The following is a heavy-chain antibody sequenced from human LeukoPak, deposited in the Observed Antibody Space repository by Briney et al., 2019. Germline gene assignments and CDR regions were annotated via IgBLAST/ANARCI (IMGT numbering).Heavy chain of an antibody. V-gene: IGHV3-23*01. D-gene: IGHD6-13*01. CDR1: GIIFSNYG. CDR3: ARDSSSWYYYYYYMDV. J-gene: IGHJ6*03. CDR2: ISTSGGTT. Sequence: QSGGSLRLSCEASGIIFSNYGMNWVRQAPGKRLEWVSGISTSGGTTYYADSVKGRFTISRDNSKNTLYLQMNSLRAEDTAVYYCARDSSSWYYYYYYMDVWGKGTTVTVSS.